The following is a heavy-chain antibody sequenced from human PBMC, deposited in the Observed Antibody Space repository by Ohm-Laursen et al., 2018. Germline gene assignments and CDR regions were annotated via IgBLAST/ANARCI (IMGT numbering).Heavy chain of an antibody. CDR2: IHFSGST. CDR3: ARGDFGDYNWFDP. Sequence: SETLSLTCTVSGASISAYYWSWIRQPAGKGLEWIGRIHFSGSTRYNPSLQGRVTISLDTSNQQFSLKLTSVTAADTAVYYCARGDFGDYNWFDPWGQGTRITVSS. J-gene: IGHJ5*02. V-gene: IGHV4-4*07. D-gene: IGHD4-17*01. CDR1: GASISAYY.